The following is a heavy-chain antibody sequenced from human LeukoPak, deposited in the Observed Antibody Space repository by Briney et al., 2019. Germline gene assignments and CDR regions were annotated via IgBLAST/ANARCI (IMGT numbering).Heavy chain of an antibody. CDR3: ARGIKRNVVVVAATPARWFDP. CDR2: MNPNSGNT. CDR1: GYTFTSYD. D-gene: IGHD2-15*01. Sequence: ASVKVSCKASGYTFTSYDNNWVRQATGQGLEWMGWMNPNSGNTGYAQKFQGRVTMTRNTSISTAYMELSSLRSEDTAVYYCARGIKRNVVVVAATPARWFDPWGQGTLVTVSP. J-gene: IGHJ5*02. V-gene: IGHV1-8*01.